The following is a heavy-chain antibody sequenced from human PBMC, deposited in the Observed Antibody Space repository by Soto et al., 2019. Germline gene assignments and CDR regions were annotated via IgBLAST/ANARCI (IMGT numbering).Heavy chain of an antibody. J-gene: IGHJ3*02. D-gene: IGHD3-3*01. V-gene: IGHV3-30*18. CDR2: ISYDGSNK. CDR3: AKERSLSYYDFWSRYYYAGGPSNDAFDI. Sequence: PGGSLRLSCAASGFTFSSYGMDGFRQAPGKGLEWVAVISYDGSNKYYADSVKGRFTISRDNSKNTLYLQMNSLRAEDTAVYYCAKERSLSYYDFWSRYYYAGGPSNDAFDIWGQGTMVTVSS. CDR1: GFTFSSYG.